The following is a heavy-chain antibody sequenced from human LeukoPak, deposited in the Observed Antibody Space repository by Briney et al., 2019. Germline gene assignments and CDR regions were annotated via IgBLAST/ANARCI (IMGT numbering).Heavy chain of an antibody. CDR2: IKQDGSEK. J-gene: IGHJ1*01. V-gene: IGHV3-7*04. D-gene: IGHD3-22*01. CDR1: GFTFSSYW. CDR3: ARDRTVYYYDSSGLEH. Sequence: GGSLRLSCAASGFTFSSYWMSWVRQAPGKGLEWVATIKQDGSEKNYVDSVKGRFTISRDKTKNSLYLQMNSLRDEDRAVYYCARDRTVYYYDSSGLEHWGQGTLVTVSS.